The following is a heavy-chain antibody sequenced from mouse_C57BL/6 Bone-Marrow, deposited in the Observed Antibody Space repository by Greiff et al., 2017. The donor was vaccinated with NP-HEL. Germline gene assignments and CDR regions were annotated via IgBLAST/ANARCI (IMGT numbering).Heavy chain of an antibody. Sequence: EVQRVESEGGLVQPGSSMKLSCTASGFTFSDYYMPWVRQVPEKGLEWVANINYDGSSTYYLDSLKSRFIISRDNAKNILYLQMSSLKSEDTATYYCARERFYAMDYGGQGTSVTVSS. D-gene: IGHD1-1*01. J-gene: IGHJ4*01. CDR2: INYDGSST. CDR3: ARERFYAMDY. CDR1: GFTFSDYY. V-gene: IGHV5-16*01.